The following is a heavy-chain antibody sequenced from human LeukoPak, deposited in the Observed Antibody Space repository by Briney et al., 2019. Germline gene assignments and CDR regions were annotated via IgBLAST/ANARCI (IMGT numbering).Heavy chain of an antibody. D-gene: IGHD3-10*01. CDR3: ARQGHVLLWFGESKFIDY. CDR2: IYYSGST. CDR1: GGSISSSSYY. J-gene: IGHJ4*02. V-gene: IGHV4-39*01. Sequence: PSETLSLTCAVSGGSISSSSYYWGWIRQPPGKGLEWIGSIYYSGSTYYNPSLKGRVTISVDTSKNQFSLKLSSVTAADTAVYYCARQGHVLLWFGESKFIDYWGQGTLVTVSS.